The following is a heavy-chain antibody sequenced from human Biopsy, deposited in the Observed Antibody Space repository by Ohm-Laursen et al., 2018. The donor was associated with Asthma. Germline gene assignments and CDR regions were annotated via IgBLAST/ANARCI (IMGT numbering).Heavy chain of an antibody. CDR2: ISVYNGNT. D-gene: IGHD3-10*01. J-gene: IGHJ6*02. CDR1: GYTFNSAG. V-gene: IGHV1-18*01. CDR3: ARAVDYSHYYGIDV. Sequence: SVTVSCQPSGYTFNSAGITWARQAPGQGLEWMGWISVYNGNTKVAQKLQDRVTMITDTSTSTAYMELRRLRSDDTAVYFCARAVDYSHYYGIDVWGQGTTVTVS.